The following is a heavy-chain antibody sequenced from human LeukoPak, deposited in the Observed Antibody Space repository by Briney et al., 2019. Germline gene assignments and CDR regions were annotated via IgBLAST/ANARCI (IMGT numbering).Heavy chain of an antibody. CDR1: GGSISSSSYY. V-gene: IGHV4-39*01. D-gene: IGHD3-10*01. CDR2: IYYSGST. Sequence: PSETLSLTCTVSGGSISSSSYYWGWIRQPPGKGLEWIGSIYYSGSTYYNPSLKSRVTISVDTSKNQLSLKLSSVTAADTAVYYCVASIGGHVWFGELFSWFDPWGQGTLVTVSS. J-gene: IGHJ5*02. CDR3: VASIGGHVWFGELFSWFDP.